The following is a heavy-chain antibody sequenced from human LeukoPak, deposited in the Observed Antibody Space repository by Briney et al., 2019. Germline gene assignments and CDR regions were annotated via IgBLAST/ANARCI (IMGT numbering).Heavy chain of an antibody. CDR2: IKQDGSEK. J-gene: IGHJ4*02. Sequence: PGGSLRLSCAASGFTFGSYWMSWVRQAPGKGLEWVAKIKQDGSEKYFVDSVKGRFTISRDNAKNSVYLQMNSLRVEDTAVYYCARGQLADVYWGQGALVTVSS. CDR1: GFTFGSYW. V-gene: IGHV3-7*01. D-gene: IGHD2-15*01. CDR3: ARGQLADVY.